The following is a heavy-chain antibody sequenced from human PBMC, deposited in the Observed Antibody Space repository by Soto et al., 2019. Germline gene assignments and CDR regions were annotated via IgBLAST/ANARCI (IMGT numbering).Heavy chain of an antibody. J-gene: IGHJ4*02. CDR1: GFTFSSYG. Sequence: LRLSCAASGFTFSSYGMHWVRQAPGKGLEWVAVIWYDGSNKYYADSVKGRFTISRDNSKNTLYLQMNSLRAEDTAVYYCARDAVEYYFDYWGQGTLVTVSS. CDR3: ARDAVEYYFDY. D-gene: IGHD3-3*01. V-gene: IGHV3-33*01. CDR2: IWYDGSNK.